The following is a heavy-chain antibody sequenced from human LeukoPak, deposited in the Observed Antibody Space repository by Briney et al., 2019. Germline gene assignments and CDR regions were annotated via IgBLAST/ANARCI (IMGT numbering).Heavy chain of an antibody. CDR3: ARVWSPPYTSSWPDYFDY. CDR2: ISSSGSTI. J-gene: IGHJ4*02. Sequence: PGGSLRLSCAASGVTFSSYEMNWVRQAPGKGLEWVSYISSSGSTIYYADSVKGRFTISRDNAKNSLYLQMNSLRAEDTAVYYCARVWSPPYTSSWPDYFDYWGQGTLVTVSS. V-gene: IGHV3-48*03. D-gene: IGHD6-13*01. CDR1: GVTFSSYE.